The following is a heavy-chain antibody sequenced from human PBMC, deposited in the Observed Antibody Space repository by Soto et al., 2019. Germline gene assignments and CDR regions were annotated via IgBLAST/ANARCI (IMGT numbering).Heavy chain of an antibody. D-gene: IGHD2-2*01. Sequence: GGSLRLSCAASGFTFSSYAMSWVRQAPGKGLEWVSAISGSDGSTYYADSVKGRFTISRDNSKNTLYLQMNSLRAEDTAVYYCAKGDCSSTSCPLGRYYYYMDVWGKGTTVTVSS. CDR1: GFTFSSYA. V-gene: IGHV3-23*01. CDR2: ISGSDGST. J-gene: IGHJ6*03. CDR3: AKGDCSSTSCPLGRYYYYMDV.